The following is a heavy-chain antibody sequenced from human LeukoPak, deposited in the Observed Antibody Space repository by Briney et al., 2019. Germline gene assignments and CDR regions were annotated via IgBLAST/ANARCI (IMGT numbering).Heavy chain of an antibody. V-gene: IGHV4-59*11. CDR1: GCSISSHY. D-gene: IGHD2-8*01. CDR2: IYYSGST. CDR3: AREITVLCNGSRVDP. J-gene: IGHJ5*02. Sequence: SETLTLTCTASGCSISSHYRSWIRQPPGKGLEWIGYIYYSGSTTYNPSLNGRVNISVDTSKSQFSLKLRAVTAADTAVDYCAREITVLCNGSRVDPWGQGTLVTVSS.